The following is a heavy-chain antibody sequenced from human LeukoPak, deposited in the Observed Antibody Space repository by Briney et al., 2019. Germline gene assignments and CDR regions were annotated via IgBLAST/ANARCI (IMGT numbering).Heavy chain of an antibody. CDR1: GFTFSDYY. J-gene: IGHJ4*02. CDR3: ARHGTAMPLGYFDY. Sequence: GGSLRLSCAASGFTFSDYYTSWIRQAPGKGLEWVSYISSSGSTIYYAGSVKGRFTISRDNAKNSLYLQMNSLRAEDTAVYYCARHGTAMPLGYFDYWGQGTLVTVSS. D-gene: IGHD2-2*01. V-gene: IGHV3-11*01. CDR2: ISSSGSTI.